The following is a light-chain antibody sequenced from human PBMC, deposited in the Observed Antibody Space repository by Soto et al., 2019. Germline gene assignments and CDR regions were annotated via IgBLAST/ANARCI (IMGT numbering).Light chain of an antibody. V-gene: IGKV1-5*01. CDR3: QQYTSYSQYT. J-gene: IGKJ2*01. CDR1: QSISGW. Sequence: DIQMTQSPSTLSASVGDRVTITCRASQSISGWLAWYQQKPGQAPKLLIYDASTLESGVPSRFSGSGSGTEFTLTISSLQREDFATYYCQQYTSYSQYTFGQGTMLEIK. CDR2: DAS.